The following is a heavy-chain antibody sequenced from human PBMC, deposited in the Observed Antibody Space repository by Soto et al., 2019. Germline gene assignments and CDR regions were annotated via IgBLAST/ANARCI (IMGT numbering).Heavy chain of an antibody. CDR1: GGSIRNSGYY. CDR3: ATCGHTDGNAVDI. V-gene: IGHV4-31*03. CDR2: IFHTGNT. J-gene: IGHJ3*02. D-gene: IGHD5-18*01. Sequence: QVQLEESGPGLVKPSQTLSLTCTVSGGSIRNSGYYGTWSRQFPGKGLEWIGYIFHTGNTYYNPYLRSRLSISVDTSKNQFSLRLSSVTAADTAVYYCATCGHTDGNAVDIWGQGTLVTVSS.